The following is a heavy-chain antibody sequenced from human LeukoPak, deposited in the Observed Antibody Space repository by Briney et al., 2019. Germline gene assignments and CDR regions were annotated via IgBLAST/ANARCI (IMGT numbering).Heavy chain of an antibody. CDR3: VRDGQFYYDSGGYYGFDP. CDR2: INNSGGDI. V-gene: IGHV3-21*06. D-gene: IGHD3-22*01. CDR1: GFTFSDYT. Sequence: PGGSLRPSCEASGFTFSDYTMNWVRQAPGKGLEWVSSINNSGGDIKYADSVKGRFTVSRDNAKSSLYLQMNSLRAEDTAMYYCVRDGQFYYDSGGYYGFDPWGQGTLVTVSS. J-gene: IGHJ5*02.